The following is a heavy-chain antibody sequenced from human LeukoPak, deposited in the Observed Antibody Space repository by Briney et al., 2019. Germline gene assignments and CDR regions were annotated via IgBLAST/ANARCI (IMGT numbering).Heavy chain of an antibody. V-gene: IGHV3-21*01. D-gene: IGHD6-19*01. CDR1: GFTFSSYS. J-gene: IGHJ4*02. CDR3: ARGEQWLVNDY. CDR2: ISSSSSYI. Sequence: PGGSLRLSCAASGFTFSSYSMNWVRRAPGEGLEWVSSISSSSSYIYYADSVKGRFTISRDNAKNSLYLQMNSLRAEDTAVYYCARGEQWLVNDYWGQGTLVTVSS.